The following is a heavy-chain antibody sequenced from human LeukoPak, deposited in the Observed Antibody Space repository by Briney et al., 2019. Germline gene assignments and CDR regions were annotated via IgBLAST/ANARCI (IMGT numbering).Heavy chain of an antibody. CDR3: AREGGAAAGTKDFQH. D-gene: IGHD6-13*01. CDR2: ISSSSSYI. CDR1: ALTFSSYR. J-gene: IGHJ1*01. V-gene: IGHV3-21*01. Sequence: GGSLRPSSAPSALTFSSYRTSCVSQPAGSGLEWDSSISSSSSYIYYADSVKCRFTSSRDNAKNTLYLEMISLRAEDTAVYYCAREGGAAAGTKDFQHWGQGTLVTVSS.